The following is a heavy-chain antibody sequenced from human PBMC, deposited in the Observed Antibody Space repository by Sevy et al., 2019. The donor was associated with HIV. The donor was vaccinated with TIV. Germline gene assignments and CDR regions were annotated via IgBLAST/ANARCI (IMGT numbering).Heavy chain of an antibody. J-gene: IGHJ3*02. CDR1: GFSFRETW. V-gene: IGHV3-15*01. CDR2: IKSRSDGGTT. Sequence: GGSLRLSCAASGFSFRETWMSWVRQGPGKGLELVGGIKSRSDGGTTDYAAPVKCSFTISRDDSKTTLYLQMNSLKTEDTALYYCTTMGYHGGFDNWGQGTMVTVSS. D-gene: IGHD3-16*02. CDR3: TTMGYHGGFDN.